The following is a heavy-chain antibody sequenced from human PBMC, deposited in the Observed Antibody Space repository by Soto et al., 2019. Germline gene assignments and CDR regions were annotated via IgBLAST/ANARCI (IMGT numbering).Heavy chain of an antibody. D-gene: IGHD5-18*01. CDR3: ARSAGGYLDV. CDR2: INPKNGGT. J-gene: IGHJ6*04. V-gene: IGHV1-2*04. Sequence: QVHLVQSGAEVTQPGASVKVSCTTSGYTFTGYNLHWVRQAPGQGLEWMGWINPKNGGTNRAQKFQGWVTMTRDASSSTVYMELSRLKSNDTAVYYCARSAGGYLDVWGNGTTVTVSS. CDR1: GYTFTGYN.